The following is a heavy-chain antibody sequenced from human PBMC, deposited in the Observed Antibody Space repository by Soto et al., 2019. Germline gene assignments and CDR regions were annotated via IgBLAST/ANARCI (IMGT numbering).Heavy chain of an antibody. CDR3: AKATSRGIVVVPAAMDS. J-gene: IGHJ4*02. D-gene: IGHD2-2*01. CDR2: ISDSGGNT. CDR1: GFTFRSYA. Sequence: PGGSLRLSCAASGFTFRSYAMTWVRQAPGKGLEWVSAISDSGGNTHFADSVKGRFTISRDNSKNTLYLQMNSLRAEDTAVYFCAKATSRGIVVVPAAMDSWGQGT. V-gene: IGHV3-23*01.